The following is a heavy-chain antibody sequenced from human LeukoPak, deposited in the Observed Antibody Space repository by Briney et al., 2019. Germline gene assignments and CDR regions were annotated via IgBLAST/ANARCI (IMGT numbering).Heavy chain of an antibody. CDR3: AKGLQLWVPIEY. J-gene: IGHJ4*02. D-gene: IGHD5-18*01. Sequence: GGALRLPCGASGFTFSSYCTHWVRQAPGKRVEGVAVITCDGSNKYYSDSFEGRLTISRGNSKNTPFLQQNSLRAGDTAVDYCAKGLQLWVPIEYWGQGTLVTVSS. CDR1: GFTFSSYC. CDR2: ITCDGSNK. V-gene: IGHV3-30*18.